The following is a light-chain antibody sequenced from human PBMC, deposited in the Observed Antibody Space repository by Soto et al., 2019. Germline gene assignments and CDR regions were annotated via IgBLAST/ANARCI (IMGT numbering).Light chain of an antibody. CDR1: QSLLHRNGYTY. Sequence: EIVMTQSPLSLSVTPGEPASISCRSSQSLLHRNGYTYFDWYLQKPGQSPQLLIYLGFTRASGVPARFSGSGSGTDFTLRISRVEAEDVGVFYCMQGLESSITFGQGTRLEI. J-gene: IGKJ5*01. V-gene: IGKV2-28*01. CDR2: LGF. CDR3: MQGLESSIT.